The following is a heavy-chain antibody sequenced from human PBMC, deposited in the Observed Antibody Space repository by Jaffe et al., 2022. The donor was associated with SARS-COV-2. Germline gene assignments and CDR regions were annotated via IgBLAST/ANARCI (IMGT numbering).Heavy chain of an antibody. CDR3: ARVSTVTTDYYYYGMDV. D-gene: IGHD4-4*01. J-gene: IGHJ6*02. CDR2: ISAYNGNT. Sequence: QVQLVQSGAEVKKPGASVKVSCKASGYTFTSYGISWVRQAPGQGLEWMGWISAYNGNTNYAQKLQGRVTMTTDTSTSTAYMELRSLRSDDTAVYYCARVSTVTTDYYYYGMDVWGQGTTVTVSS. V-gene: IGHV1-18*01. CDR1: GYTFTSYG.